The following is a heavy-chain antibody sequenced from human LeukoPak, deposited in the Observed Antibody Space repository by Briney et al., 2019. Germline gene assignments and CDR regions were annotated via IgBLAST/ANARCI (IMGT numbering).Heavy chain of an antibody. CDR3: ARLPLRSHFDY. CDR2: IYYSGTT. V-gene: IGHV4-59*08. CDR1: GDSISSYY. Sequence: PSETLSLTCTVSGDSISSYYWSWIRQPPGKGLEWIGYIYYSGTTNYNPSLKSRVTISVDTSKNQFSLTLNSVTAADTAVYYCARLPLRSHFDYWGQGTLVTVSS. J-gene: IGHJ4*02.